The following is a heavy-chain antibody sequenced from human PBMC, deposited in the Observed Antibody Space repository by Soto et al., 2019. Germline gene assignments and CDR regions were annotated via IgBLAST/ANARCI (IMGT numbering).Heavy chain of an antibody. V-gene: IGHV4-34*01. Sequence: SETLSLTCAVYGGSFSGYYWSWIRQPPGKGLEWIGEINHSGSTNYNPSLKSRVTISVDTSKNQFSLKLSSVTAADTAVYYCARGLSGLWYRGDFWSGYYSPSYYMDVWGKGTTVTVS. CDR2: INHSGST. CDR3: ARGLSGLWYRGDFWSGYYSPSYYMDV. CDR1: GGSFSGYY. D-gene: IGHD3-3*01. J-gene: IGHJ6*03.